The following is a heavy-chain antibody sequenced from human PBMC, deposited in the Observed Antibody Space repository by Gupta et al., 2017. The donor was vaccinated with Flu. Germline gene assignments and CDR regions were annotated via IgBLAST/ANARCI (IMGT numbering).Heavy chain of an antibody. CDR3: AKDHGRPSSSWYAWVPTSDY. CDR2: ISAGDGNT. D-gene: IGHD6-13*01. V-gene: IGHV3-23*01. Sequence: EVLLLASGGGLLLPGGSLRLYWRASRLFISNYAISWVRTAPAQRLGWVSTISAGDGNTFYADSVKGRFTISRDNPKNTLYLQMNSLRAEDTAVYFCAKDHGRPSSSWYAWVPTSDYWGQGTLVTVSS. J-gene: IGHJ4*02. CDR1: RLFISNYA.